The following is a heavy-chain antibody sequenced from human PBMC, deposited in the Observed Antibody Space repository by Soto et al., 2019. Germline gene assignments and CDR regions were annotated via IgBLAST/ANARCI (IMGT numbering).Heavy chain of an antibody. CDR3: ARDTGYTFGSLNY. Sequence: HVELLQSGADVKKPGASVTISCKASGYTCTDYALHWVRQAPGQSLEWMGWMNADFGNTLYSQKFQGRITITRDTSASTAYMELNSLKSDDTAIYYCARDTGYTFGSLNYWGPGTLVTVSS. D-gene: IGHD5-18*01. CDR1: GYTCTDYA. CDR2: MNADFGNT. V-gene: IGHV1-3*01. J-gene: IGHJ4*02.